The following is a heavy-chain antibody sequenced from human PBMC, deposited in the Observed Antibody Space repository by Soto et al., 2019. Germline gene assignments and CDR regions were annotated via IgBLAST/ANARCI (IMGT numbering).Heavy chain of an antibody. CDR1: GFTFSSYA. CDR2: ISGSGGST. J-gene: IGHJ3*02. CDR3: ANIAGVLLFLEWLLSHDSFDI. V-gene: IGHV3-23*01. Sequence: EVQLLESGGGLVQPGGSLRLSCAASGFTFSSYAMSWVRQAPGKGLEWVSAISGSGGSTYYADSVKGRFTISRDNAKNTLYLQMHSLRDEVTAVYYCANIAGVLLFLEWLLSHDSFDIWGQGTMVTVSS. D-gene: IGHD3-3*01.